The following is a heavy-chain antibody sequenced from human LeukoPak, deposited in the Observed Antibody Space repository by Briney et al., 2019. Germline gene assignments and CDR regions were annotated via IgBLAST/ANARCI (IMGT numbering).Heavy chain of an antibody. CDR3: ARVVNYSNYGGGYYYYYMDV. D-gene: IGHD4-11*01. CDR1: GGSISSYY. V-gene: IGHV4-4*07. CDR2: IYTSGST. Sequence: SETLSLTCTVSGGSISSYYWSWIRQPAGKGLEWIGRIYTSGSTNYNPSLKSRVTMSVDTSKNQFSLKLSSVTAADTAVYYCARVVNYSNYGGGYYYYYMDVWGKGTTVTVSS. J-gene: IGHJ6*03.